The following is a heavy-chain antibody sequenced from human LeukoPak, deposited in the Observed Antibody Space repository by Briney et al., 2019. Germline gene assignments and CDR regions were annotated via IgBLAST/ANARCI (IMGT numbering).Heavy chain of an antibody. CDR1: GLTFSYYW. J-gene: IGHJ5*02. CDR2: IKQDGSEK. D-gene: IGHD3-10*01. V-gene: IGHV3-7*01. CDR3: ARDLRGSDR. Sequence: GGSLRLSCAASGLTFSYYWMSWVRQAPGKGLEWVANIKQDGSEKYYVDSVKGRFTISRDNAKNSLYLQMNSLRAEDTAVYYCARDLRGSDRWGQGTLVTFSS.